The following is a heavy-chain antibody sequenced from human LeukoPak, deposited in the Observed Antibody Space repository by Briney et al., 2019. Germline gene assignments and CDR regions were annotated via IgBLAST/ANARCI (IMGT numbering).Heavy chain of an antibody. Sequence: SQTLSLTCTVSGRSISSLNYHWTWIRQPAGKGLELIGRIYTRGSTNYSPSFKRRLTISIDTSKNQCSLKLSSVTAADTAVYYCARDPGGSGPASWGPGTLVTVFS. CDR2: IYTRGST. CDR1: GRSISSLNYH. V-gene: IGHV4-61*02. J-gene: IGHJ5*02. D-gene: IGHD6-19*01. CDR3: ARDPGGSGPAS.